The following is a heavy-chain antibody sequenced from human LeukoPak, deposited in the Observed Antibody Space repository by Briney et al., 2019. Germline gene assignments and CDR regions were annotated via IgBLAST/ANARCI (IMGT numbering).Heavy chain of an antibody. V-gene: IGHV1-69*13. Sequence: SVKLFCKASGDPFSSYAVSWVRQASGQGLECMGGIIPIFGTANYAQKFQGRVTITADESTSTAYMELSSLRPEDTAVYYCARASESTPDYYYYIDVWGKGTTVTISS. CDR3: ARASESTPDYYYYIDV. CDR1: GDPFSSYA. CDR2: IIPIFGTA. D-gene: IGHD2-15*01. J-gene: IGHJ6*03.